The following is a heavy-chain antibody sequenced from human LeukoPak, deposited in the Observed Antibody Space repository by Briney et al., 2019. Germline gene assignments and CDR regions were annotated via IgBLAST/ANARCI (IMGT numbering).Heavy chain of an antibody. D-gene: IGHD3-9*01. V-gene: IGHV3-30*02. J-gene: IGHJ4*02. Sequence: GGSLRLSCAASGFTFNTYGMSWVRQAPGKGLEWVTFIQNDASNEYYADSVKGRFTISRDNAKNSLYLQMNSLRAEDTAVYYCARDRSTSYDILTGYDFDYWGQGTLVTVSS. CDR3: ARDRSTSYDILTGYDFDY. CDR1: GFTFNTYG. CDR2: IQNDASNE.